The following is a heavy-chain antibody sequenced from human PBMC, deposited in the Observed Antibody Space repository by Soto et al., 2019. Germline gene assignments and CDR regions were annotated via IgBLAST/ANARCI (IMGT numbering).Heavy chain of an antibody. Sequence: ASVKVSCKASGYTFTGYYMHWVRQAPGQGLEWMGWINPNSGGTNYAQKFQGWVTMTRDTSISTAYMELSRLRSDDTAVYYCASFPTSTLWFVELLYYFDYWGQGTLVTVSS. J-gene: IGHJ4*02. CDR3: ASFPTSTLWFVELLYYFDY. CDR2: INPNSGGT. D-gene: IGHD3-10*01. V-gene: IGHV1-2*04. CDR1: GYTFTGYY.